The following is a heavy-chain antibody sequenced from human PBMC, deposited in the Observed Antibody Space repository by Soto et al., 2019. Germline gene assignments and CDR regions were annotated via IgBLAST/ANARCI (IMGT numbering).Heavy chain of an antibody. J-gene: IGHJ6*02. CDR2: IYTSGST. V-gene: IGHV4-4*07. CDR1: GGSISSYY. D-gene: IGHD2-2*01. Sequence: PSETLSLTCTVSGGSISSYYWSWIRQPAGKGLEWIGRIYTSGSTNYNPSLKSRVTMSVDTSKNQFSLKLSSVTAADTAVYYCARDMGYQRLREPYYYYGMDVWGQGTTVTVPS. CDR3: ARDMGYQRLREPYYYYGMDV.